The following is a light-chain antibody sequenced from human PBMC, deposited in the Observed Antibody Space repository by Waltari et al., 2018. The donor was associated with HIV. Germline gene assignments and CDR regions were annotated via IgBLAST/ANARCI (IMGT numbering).Light chain of an antibody. CDR2: KDT. CDR3: QSSDSSGVDFVV. CDR1: ALTKRY. Sequence: DLTQPPSVSVPPGQTATITCTGDALTKRYGDWYQKKSGQAPVLLINKDTERLSGIPERLSGSSSGTSLTLTINEVRAEDEAEYYCQSSDSSGVDFVVFGGGTKLTV. V-gene: IGLV3-25*03. J-gene: IGLJ2*01.